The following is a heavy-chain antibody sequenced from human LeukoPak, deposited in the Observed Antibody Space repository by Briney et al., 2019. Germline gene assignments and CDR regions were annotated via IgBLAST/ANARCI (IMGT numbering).Heavy chain of an antibody. D-gene: IGHD3-16*01. CDR1: GGSISSSNYC. CDR3: ASINGGTPFYYYMDV. CDR2: IYYSGST. V-gene: IGHV4-39*01. J-gene: IGHJ6*03. Sequence: SETLSLTCTVSGGSISSSNYCWGWSRQPPGKGLEWIGTIYYSGSTYYNPSLKSRVTISVDTSKNQFSLRLSSVTAADTAVYYCASINGGTPFYYYMDVWGKGTTATVSS.